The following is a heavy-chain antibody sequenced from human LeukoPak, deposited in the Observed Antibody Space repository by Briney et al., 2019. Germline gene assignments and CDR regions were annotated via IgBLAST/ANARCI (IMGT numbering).Heavy chain of an antibody. CDR1: GYTFATYG. J-gene: IGHJ4*02. CDR2: ISTYNGNT. Sequence: ASVKVSCKASGYTFATYGISWVRQAPGQGLEWMGWISTYNGNTNYAQKLQGRVTMTTDTSTSTAYMELRSLRSDDTAVYYCARDNRVVGADYWGQGTLVTVSS. CDR3: ARDNRVVGADY. D-gene: IGHD3-22*01. V-gene: IGHV1-18*01.